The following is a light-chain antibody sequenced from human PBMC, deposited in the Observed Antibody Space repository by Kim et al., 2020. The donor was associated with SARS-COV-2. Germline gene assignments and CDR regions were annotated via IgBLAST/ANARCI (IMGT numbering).Light chain of an antibody. J-gene: IGLJ3*02. CDR2: YDD. Sequence: QRVTISCSGSSSNIGNNAVNWYQQLPGKAPKLLIYYDDLRPSGVSDRFSGSKSGTSASLAISGLQSEDEADYYCAAWDDSLNGPVFGGGTQLTVL. CDR1: SSNIGNNA. V-gene: IGLV1-36*01. CDR3: AAWDDSLNGPV.